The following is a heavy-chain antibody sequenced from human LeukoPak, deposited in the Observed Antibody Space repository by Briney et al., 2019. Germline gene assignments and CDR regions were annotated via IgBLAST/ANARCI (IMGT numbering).Heavy chain of an antibody. V-gene: IGHV3-23*01. Sequence: GGSLRLSCAASGFTFEGYGMSWVRQAPGKGLEWVSASGGDGGSTYADSVKGRFTISRDNSKNTLYLQMNSLRAEDTATYYCAKALNYWYFDLWGRGNLVTVSS. CDR2: SGGDGGST. CDR3: AKALNYWYFDL. J-gene: IGHJ2*01. CDR1: GFTFEGYG.